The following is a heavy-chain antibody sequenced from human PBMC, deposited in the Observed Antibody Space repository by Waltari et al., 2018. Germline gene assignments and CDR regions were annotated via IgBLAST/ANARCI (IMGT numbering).Heavy chain of an antibody. V-gene: IGHV3-49*03. Sequence: EVQLVESGGGLVQPGRSLSLSCPASGFTFGDYAMRWFRPAPGKGLEWVGFIRSKAYGGTTEYAASVKGRFTISRDDSKSIAYLQMNSLKTEDTAVYYCTRDCSGGSCYSGYWGQGTLVTVSS. CDR1: GFTFGDYA. J-gene: IGHJ4*02. CDR3: TRDCSGGSCYSGY. CDR2: IRSKAYGGTT. D-gene: IGHD2-15*01.